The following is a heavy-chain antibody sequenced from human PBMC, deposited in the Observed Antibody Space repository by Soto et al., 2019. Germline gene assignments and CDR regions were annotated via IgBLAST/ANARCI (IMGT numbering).Heavy chain of an antibody. CDR2: ISGSGGST. CDR3: AKVCRSWNRTWLDP. Sequence: LRLSCAASGFTFSSYAMSWVRQAPGKGLEWVSAISGSGGSTYYADSVKGRFTISRDNSKNTLYLQMNSLRAEDTAVYYCAKVCRSWNRTWLDPWGQGPLVTVYS. CDR1: GFTFSSYA. V-gene: IGHV3-23*01. J-gene: IGHJ5*02. D-gene: IGHD1-1*01.